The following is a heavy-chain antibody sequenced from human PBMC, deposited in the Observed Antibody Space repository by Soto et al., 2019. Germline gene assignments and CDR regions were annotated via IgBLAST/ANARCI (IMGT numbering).Heavy chain of an antibody. Sequence: LRLSCAASGFTFSSYSMNWVRQAPGKGLEWVSSISSSSSYIYYADSVKGRFTISRDNAKNSLYLQMNSLRAEDTAVYYCARDRSGQYPYYFDYWGQGTLVTVSS. J-gene: IGHJ4*02. CDR2: ISSSSSYI. CDR1: GFTFSSYS. V-gene: IGHV3-21*01. D-gene: IGHD2-15*01. CDR3: ARDRSGQYPYYFDY.